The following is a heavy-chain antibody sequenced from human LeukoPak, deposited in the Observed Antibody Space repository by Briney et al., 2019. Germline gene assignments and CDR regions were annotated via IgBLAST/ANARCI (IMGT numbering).Heavy chain of an antibody. CDR3: ARGIWSSHNKEYFFDY. V-gene: IGHV1-3*01. J-gene: IGHJ4*02. CDR1: GFSFSQHA. D-gene: IGHD2-21*01. CDR2: INAGNGKT. Sequence: ASVKVSCKASGFSFSQHAMNWVRQAPGQRLEWMGWINAGNGKTKYSQKLQDRVTITRDTSESTTYMELNSLRSEDTAIYYCARGIWSSHNKEYFFDYWGQGTLVTVSS.